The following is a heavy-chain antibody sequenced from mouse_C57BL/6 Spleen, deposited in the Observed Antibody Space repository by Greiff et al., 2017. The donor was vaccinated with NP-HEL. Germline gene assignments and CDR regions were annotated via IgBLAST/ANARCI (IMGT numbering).Heavy chain of an antibody. V-gene: IGHV1-80*01. CDR1: GYAFSSYW. CDR3: ARSGDWYFDV. CDR2: IYPGDGDT. Sequence: QVQLQQSGAELVKPGASVKISCKASGYAFSSYWMNWVKQRPGKGLEWIGQIYPGDGDTNYNGKFKGKATLTADKSSSTAYMQLISLTSEDAAVYFCARSGDWYFDVWGTGTTVTVSS. J-gene: IGHJ1*03. D-gene: IGHD3-1*01.